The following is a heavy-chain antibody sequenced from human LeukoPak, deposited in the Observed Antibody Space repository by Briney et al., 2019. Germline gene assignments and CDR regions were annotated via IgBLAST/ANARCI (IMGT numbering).Heavy chain of an antibody. CDR1: GFAFSDYY. J-gene: IGHJ4*02. CDR2: ISGSGNSI. Sequence: GGSLRLSCAGSGFAFSDYYMTWIRQAPGRGLEFISYISGSGNSIVYADSVKGRFTISRDNAKNSLYLQMNSLRDEDTAVYYCAREPRLAVYWGQGTVVSVSS. CDR3: AREPRLAVY. D-gene: IGHD6-19*01. V-gene: IGHV3-11*01.